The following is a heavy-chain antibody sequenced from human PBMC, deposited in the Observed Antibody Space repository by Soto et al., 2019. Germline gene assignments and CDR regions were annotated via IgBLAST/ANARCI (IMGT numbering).Heavy chain of an antibody. CDR1: GYTFTSYA. V-gene: IGHV1-18*01. Sequence: QVQLVQSGAEVKKPGASVKVSCKASGYTFTSYAISWVRQAPGQGLEWMGWISAYNGNTNYAQKLQARVTVTTDTSTSPAAVEMRSLRSDDTAVYFCAREAPPEDYWGQGTLVTVSS. CDR2: ISAYNGNT. CDR3: AREAPPEDY. J-gene: IGHJ4*02.